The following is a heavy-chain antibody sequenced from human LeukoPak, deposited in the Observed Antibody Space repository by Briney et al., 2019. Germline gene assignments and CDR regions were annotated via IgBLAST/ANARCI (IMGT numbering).Heavy chain of an antibody. D-gene: IGHD2-15*01. J-gene: IGHJ2*01. CDR1: GGSFSGYY. V-gene: IGHV4-34*01. Sequence: PSETLSLTCAVYGGSFSGYYWSWIRQPPGKGLEWIGEINHSGSTNYNPSLKSRVTISVDTSKNQFSLKLSSVTAADTAVYYCARSIGYCSGGSCYPSPTYWYFDLWGRGTLVTVSS. CDR3: ARSIGYCSGGSCYPSPTYWYFDL. CDR2: INHSGST.